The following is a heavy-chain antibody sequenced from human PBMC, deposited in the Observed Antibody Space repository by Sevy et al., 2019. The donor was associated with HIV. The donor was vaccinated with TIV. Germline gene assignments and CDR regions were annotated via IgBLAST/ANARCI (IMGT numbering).Heavy chain of an antibody. V-gene: IGHV3-30*02. CDR2: IQYDGSNK. J-gene: IGHJ4*02. CDR3: GKEGGGEGGDH. Sequence: GGSLRLSCAASGFSFSSYGMHWVRQAPGKGLEWMSYIQYDGSNKEYADSVKGRFTISRDNSKNTLYLQMNSLRVEDTAVFYCGKEGGGEGGDHWGQGTLVTVSS. CDR1: GFSFSSYG. D-gene: IGHD2-21*01.